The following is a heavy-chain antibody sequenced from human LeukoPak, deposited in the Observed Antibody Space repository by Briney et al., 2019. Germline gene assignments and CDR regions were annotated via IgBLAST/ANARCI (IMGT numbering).Heavy chain of an antibody. D-gene: IGHD3-22*01. J-gene: IGHJ4*02. CDR2: IIPIFGTA. Sequence: GASVKVSCKASGGTFSSYAISWVRQAPGQGLEWMGGIIPIFGTANYAQKFQGRVTITADESTSTAYMELSSLRSEDTAVYYCATAPYYYGSSGYYYVSSFDYWGQGTLVTVSS. V-gene: IGHV1-69*13. CDR3: ATAPYYYGSSGYYYVSSFDY. CDR1: GGTFSSYA.